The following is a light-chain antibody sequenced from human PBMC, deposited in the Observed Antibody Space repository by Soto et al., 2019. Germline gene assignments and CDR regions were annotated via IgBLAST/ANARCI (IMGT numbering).Light chain of an antibody. CDR3: QQRSNWPPALT. J-gene: IGKJ4*01. CDR2: DAS. V-gene: IGKV3-11*01. Sequence: EIVLTQSPATLSLSPGERATLSCRASQRVSSYLAWYQQKPGQAPRLLIYDASNRATGIPARFSGSGSGTDFTLTIRSLEPEDFAVYYCQQRSNWPPALTFGGGTKVEIK. CDR1: QRVSSY.